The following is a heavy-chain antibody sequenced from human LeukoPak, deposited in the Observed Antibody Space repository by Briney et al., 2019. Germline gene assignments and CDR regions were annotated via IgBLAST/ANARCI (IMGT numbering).Heavy chain of an antibody. CDR1: DYSISSVYY. CDR2: IYHTGYT. Sequence: SETLSLTCNVSDYSISSVYYWGWIRQSPGKGLEWIGSIYHTGYTYYNPSPKSRITISLETSRTQFSLKLNSVTAADTAVYFCVTTGHSSGWQFDYWGQGTLVTVSS. CDR3: VTTGHSSGWQFDY. D-gene: IGHD6-19*01. V-gene: IGHV4-38-2*02. J-gene: IGHJ4*02.